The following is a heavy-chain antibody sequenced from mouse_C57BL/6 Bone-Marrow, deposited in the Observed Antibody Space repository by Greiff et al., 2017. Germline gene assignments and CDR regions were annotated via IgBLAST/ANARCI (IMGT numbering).Heavy chain of an antibody. J-gene: IGHJ1*03. CDR1: GYTFTSYW. CDR2: INPSSGYT. V-gene: IGHV1-7*01. CDR3: ARGTVVFNWYFDV. D-gene: IGHD1-1*01. Sequence: QVQLKESGAELAKPGASVKLSCKASGYTFTSYWMHWVKQRPGQGLEWIGYINPSSGYTKYNQKFKDKATLTADKSSSTAYMQLSSLTYEDSAVYYCARGTVVFNWYFDVWGTGTTVTVSS.